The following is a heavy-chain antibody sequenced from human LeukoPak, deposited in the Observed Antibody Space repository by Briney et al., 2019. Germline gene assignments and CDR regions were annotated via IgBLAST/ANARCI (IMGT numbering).Heavy chain of an antibody. CDR1: GDSVSSNSAA. CDR3: ARDGGAI. J-gene: IGHJ4*02. CDR2: TYYRSKCYN. D-gene: IGHD1-26*01. Sequence: QTLSLTRAISGDSVSSNSAACGWVRPPPSRGLEWVGRTYYRSKCYNAYAESVKSRITITPDTSKNQFSLQLTSVTPEDAAMYYCARDGGAIWGQGTLVTVSS. V-gene: IGHV6-1*01.